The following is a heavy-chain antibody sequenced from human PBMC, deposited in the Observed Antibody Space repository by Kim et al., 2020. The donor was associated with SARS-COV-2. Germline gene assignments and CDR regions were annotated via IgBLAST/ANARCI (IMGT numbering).Heavy chain of an antibody. J-gene: IGHJ4*02. CDR1: GFTFGDYA. CDR3: ARKPAASSGSYSAFDY. V-gene: IGHV3-9*01. D-gene: IGHD1-26*01. Sequence: SLRLSCAASGFTFGDYAMHWVRQAPGKGLEWGSGISWDSGSIGYSDSVKGRFTISRDNAKNSLYLKMNSLRAEDTALYYCARKPAASSGSYSAFDYWGQGTLVTVSS. CDR2: ISWDSGSI.